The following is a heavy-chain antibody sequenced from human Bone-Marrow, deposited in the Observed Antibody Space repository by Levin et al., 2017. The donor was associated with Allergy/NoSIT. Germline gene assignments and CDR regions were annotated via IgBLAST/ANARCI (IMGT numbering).Heavy chain of an antibody. D-gene: IGHD2-2*01. V-gene: IGHV4-59*08. CDR1: GGSISSYY. CDR3: ARHGGIVVVPAAMARGGGGYFDY. J-gene: IGHJ4*02. CDR2: IYYSGST. Sequence: SETLSLTCTVSGGSISSYYWSWIRQPPGKGLEWIGYIYYSGSTNYNPSLKSRVTISVDTSKNQFSLKLSSVTAADTAVYYCARHGGIVVVPAAMARGGGGYFDYWGQGTLVTVSS.